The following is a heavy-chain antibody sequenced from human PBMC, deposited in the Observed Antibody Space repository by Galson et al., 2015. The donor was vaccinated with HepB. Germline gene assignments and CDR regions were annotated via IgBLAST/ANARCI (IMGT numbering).Heavy chain of an antibody. V-gene: IGHV3-53*01. J-gene: IGHJ4*02. CDR1: GFSVSTNY. Sequence: SLRLSCAASGFSVSTNYMSWVRQAPGKGLEWVSVIYSGGTTHYADSVKGRFTISRDNSKNTLYLQMNSLRAEDTAVHYCARGTQGGYSYGYWGQGTLVTVSS. CDR2: IYSGGTT. CDR3: ARGTQGGYSYGY. D-gene: IGHD5-18*01.